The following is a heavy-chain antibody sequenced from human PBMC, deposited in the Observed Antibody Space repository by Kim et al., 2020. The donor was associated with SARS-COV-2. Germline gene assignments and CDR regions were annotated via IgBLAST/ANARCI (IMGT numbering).Heavy chain of an antibody. CDR2: ISAYNGNT. D-gene: IGHD3-9*01. V-gene: IGHV1-18*04. Sequence: ASVKVSCKASGYTFTSYGISWVRQAPGQGLEWMGWISAYNGNTNYAQKLQGRVTMTTDTSTSTAYMELRSLRSDDTAVYYCARVLRYFDLDWVYYYYGMDVWGQGTTVTVSS. CDR3: ARVLRYFDLDWVYYYYGMDV. CDR1: GYTFTSYG. J-gene: IGHJ6*02.